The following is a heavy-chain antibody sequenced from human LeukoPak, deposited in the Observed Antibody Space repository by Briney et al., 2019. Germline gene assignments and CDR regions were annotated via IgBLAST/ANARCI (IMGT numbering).Heavy chain of an antibody. J-gene: IGHJ5*02. D-gene: IGHD3-22*01. V-gene: IGHV1-18*01. CDR1: GYIFTSYG. CDR3: ARDINGYYYDSHGYYPTDL. Sequence: ASVKVPCKASGYIFTSYGISWVRQAPGQGLEWMGWIGVYNGNTNYPQRLQGRVTMTTDTSTTTAYMELRSLRSDDTAVYYCARDINGYYYDSHGYYPTDLWGQGTLVTVSS. CDR2: IGVYNGNT.